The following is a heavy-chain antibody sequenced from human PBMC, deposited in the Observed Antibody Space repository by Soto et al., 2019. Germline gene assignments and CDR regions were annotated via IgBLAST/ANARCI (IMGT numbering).Heavy chain of an antibody. Sequence: SETLSLTCTVSGGSISSGGYYWSWIRQHPGKGLEWIGYTYYSGSTYYNPSLKSRVTISVDTSKNQFSLKLSSVTAADTAVYYCARDQNDFWSGYSSRGMDVWGQGTTVTVSS. CDR1: GGSISSGGYY. V-gene: IGHV4-31*03. CDR2: TYYSGST. CDR3: ARDQNDFWSGYSSRGMDV. D-gene: IGHD3-3*01. J-gene: IGHJ6*02.